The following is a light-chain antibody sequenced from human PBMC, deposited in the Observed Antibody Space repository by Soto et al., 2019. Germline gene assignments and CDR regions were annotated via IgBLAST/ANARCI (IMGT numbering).Light chain of an antibody. CDR2: KAS. CDR3: QQYNSYAFS. V-gene: IGKV1-5*03. J-gene: IGKJ3*01. CDR1: QSISSY. Sequence: DIQMTQYPSSLSASVGDRITITCRASQSISSYLNWYQQKPGEAPKLLMYKASSLDSGVPSRFSGSGSGTEFTLTISGLQPEEFATYYCQQYNSYAFSFGPGTKVDIK.